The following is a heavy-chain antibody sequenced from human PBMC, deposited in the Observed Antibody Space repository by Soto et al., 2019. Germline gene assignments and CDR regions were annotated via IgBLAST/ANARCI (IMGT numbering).Heavy chain of an antibody. V-gene: IGHV1-18*01. Sequence: QVQLVQSGAEVKKPGASVKASCKASGYTFTSYGISWLRQAPGQGLEWMGWISTYNGNTNYVQKVQGRVTMTTDTSTSTAYMEVRSLRSDDTAVYYCARGDYGDYLWFDPWGQGTLVTVSS. D-gene: IGHD4-17*01. CDR2: ISTYNGNT. CDR1: GYTFTSYG. J-gene: IGHJ5*02. CDR3: ARGDYGDYLWFDP.